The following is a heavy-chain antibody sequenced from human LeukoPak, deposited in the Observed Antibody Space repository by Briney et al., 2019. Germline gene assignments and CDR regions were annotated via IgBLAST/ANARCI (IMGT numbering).Heavy chain of an antibody. CDR2: ISGSGGST. J-gene: IGHJ4*02. V-gene: IGHV3-23*01. D-gene: IGHD2-15*01. CDR1: GFTFSSYA. CDR3: ARDPPKYCSGGSCYPFDY. Sequence: PGGSLRLSCAASGFTFSSYAMSWVRQAAGKGLEWVSAISGSGGSTYYADSVKGRFTISRDDSKNTLYLQMNSLRAEDTAVYYCARDPPKYCSGGSCYPFDYWGQGTLVTVSS.